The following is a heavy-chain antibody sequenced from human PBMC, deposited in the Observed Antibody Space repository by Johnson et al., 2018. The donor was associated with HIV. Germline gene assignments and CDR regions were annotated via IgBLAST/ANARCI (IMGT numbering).Heavy chain of an antibody. D-gene: IGHD3-22*01. CDR1: GFTVSSNY. CDR3: AKDLRSGYYYAGAFDI. J-gene: IGHJ3*02. Sequence: VQLVESGGGLVQTGGSLRLSCAASGFTVSSNYMSWVRQAPGKGLEWVSVIFSGGTTYYADSVKGRFTISRDNSKNILYLQMNSLRAEDTAVYYCAKDLRSGYYYAGAFDIWGQGTMVTVSS. CDR2: IFSGGTT. V-gene: IGHV3-66*01.